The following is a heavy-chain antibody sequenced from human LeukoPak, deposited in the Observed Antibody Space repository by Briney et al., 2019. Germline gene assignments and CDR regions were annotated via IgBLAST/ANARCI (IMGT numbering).Heavy chain of an antibody. D-gene: IGHD4-17*01. CDR3: ARLRTDAFDI. Sequence: SETLSLTCTVSGGSISSYYWSWIRQPPGKGLEWIGYIYYSGSSNYNPSLKSRVTISVDTSKNQFSLKLSSVTAADTAVYYCARLRTDAFDIWGQGTMVTVSS. V-gene: IGHV4-59*01. CDR1: GGSISSYY. J-gene: IGHJ3*02. CDR2: IYYSGSS.